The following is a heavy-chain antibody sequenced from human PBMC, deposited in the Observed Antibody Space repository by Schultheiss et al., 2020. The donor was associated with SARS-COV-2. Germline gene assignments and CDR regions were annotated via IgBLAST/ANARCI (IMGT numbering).Heavy chain of an antibody. D-gene: IGHD2-2*01. CDR3: AKIVVVPAASGAFDI. Sequence: GGSLRLSCAASGFTFSSYEMNWVRQAPGKGLEWVSAISGSGGSTYYADSVKGRFTISRDNSKNTLYLQMNSLRAEDTAVYYCAKIVVVPAASGAFDIWGQGTMVTVSS. J-gene: IGHJ3*02. V-gene: IGHV3-23*01. CDR1: GFTFSSYE. CDR2: ISGSGGST.